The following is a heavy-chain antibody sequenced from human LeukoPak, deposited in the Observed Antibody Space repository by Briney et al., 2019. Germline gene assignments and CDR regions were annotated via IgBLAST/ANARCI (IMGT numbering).Heavy chain of an antibody. D-gene: IGHD6-13*01. V-gene: IGHV3-30*18. CDR3: AKDNVAAAGRYFDY. CDR1: GFTFSNYG. Sequence: PGGSLRLSCAASGFTFSNYGMHWVRQAPGKGLEWVALISYDGSNKYFADSVKGRFTISRDNSKNTLYLQMHSLAAEDTAVYYCAKDNVAAAGRYFDYWGQGTLVTVSS. CDR2: ISYDGSNK. J-gene: IGHJ4*02.